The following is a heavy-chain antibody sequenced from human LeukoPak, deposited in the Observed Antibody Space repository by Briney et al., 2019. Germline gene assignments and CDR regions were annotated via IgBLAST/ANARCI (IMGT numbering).Heavy chain of an antibody. V-gene: IGHV3-53*01. J-gene: IGHJ4*02. CDR1: GFIVSTHY. Sequence: GGSLRLSCAASGFIVSTHYMSWVRQAPGKGLEWVSVIYSDGSTFYADSVKGRFSISRDISKNTLYLQMNSLRVEDTAVYYCTTDSRYGADWGQGTLVSVSS. CDR3: TTDSRYGAD. CDR2: IYSDGST. D-gene: IGHD4-17*01.